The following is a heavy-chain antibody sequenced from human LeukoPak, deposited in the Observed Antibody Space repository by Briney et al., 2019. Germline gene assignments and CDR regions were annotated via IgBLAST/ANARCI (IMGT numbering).Heavy chain of an antibody. CDR3: AGQYCVGDCYLQPPIY. V-gene: IGHV4-34*01. Sequence: PSETLSLTCAVYGGSFSGYYWSWIRQPPGKGLEWIGEINHSGSTNYNPSLKSRVTISVDTSKNQFSLKLSSVTAADTAVYYCAGQYCVGDCYLQPPIYWGQGTLVTASS. D-gene: IGHD2-21*02. CDR1: GGSFSGYY. CDR2: INHSGST. J-gene: IGHJ4*02.